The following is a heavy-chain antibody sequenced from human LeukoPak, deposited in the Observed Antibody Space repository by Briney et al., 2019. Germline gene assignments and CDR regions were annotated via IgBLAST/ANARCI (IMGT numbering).Heavy chain of an antibody. Sequence: SVKVSCKASGYTFTGYYMHWVRQAPGQGLEWVARIIPLLGITNHAQKLQGRVTVTADTSTNTAYMELTSLISDDTAVYYCARARSRITFGGIRHAFDIWGQGTLVTVSS. CDR1: GYTFTGYY. CDR2: IIPLLGIT. V-gene: IGHV1-69*04. CDR3: ARARSRITFGGIRHAFDI. D-gene: IGHD3-16*01. J-gene: IGHJ3*02.